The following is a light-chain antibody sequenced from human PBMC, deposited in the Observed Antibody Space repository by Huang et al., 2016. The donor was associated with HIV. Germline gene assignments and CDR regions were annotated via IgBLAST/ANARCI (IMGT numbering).Light chain of an antibody. J-gene: IGKJ1*01. CDR1: QSLEHSDGSTY. CDR2: RVS. V-gene: IGKV2-30*02. CDR3: MQGTHWPWT. Sequence: EVVMTQSPLSLPVTLGQPASISCRSSQSLEHSDGSTYLNWFQQRPGQPPRRLFFRVSNGDSGVPDRFTASGSGTDFTLKIRRVEAEDAAIYYCMQGTHWPWTFGQGTKVEI.